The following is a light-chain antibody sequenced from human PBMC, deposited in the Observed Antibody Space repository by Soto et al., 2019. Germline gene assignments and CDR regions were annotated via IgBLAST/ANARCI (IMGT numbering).Light chain of an antibody. CDR2: GVT. Sequence: QSALTQPASVSGSPGQSITISSTGTSDNYVSWYQQHPGKAPKLMIYGVTNRPSGVSNRFSGSKSGNTASLTISGLQTEDEADYYCSSYTNSRTLLFGTGTKVTVL. CDR3: SSYTNSRTLL. V-gene: IGLV2-14*01. CDR1: SDNY. J-gene: IGLJ1*01.